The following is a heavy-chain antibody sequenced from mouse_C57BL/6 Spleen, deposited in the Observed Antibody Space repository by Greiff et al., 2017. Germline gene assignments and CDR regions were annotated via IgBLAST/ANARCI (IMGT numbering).Heavy chain of an antibody. Sequence: EVQLQESGPGLVKPSQSLSLTCSVTGYSITSGYYWNWIRQFPGNKLEWMGYISYDGSNNYNPSLKNRISITRDTSKNQFFLKLNSVTTEDTATYYCAREATTVPGYFDVWGTGTTVTVSS. CDR3: AREATTVPGYFDV. CDR1: GYSITSGYY. CDR2: ISYDGSN. V-gene: IGHV3-6*01. D-gene: IGHD1-1*01. J-gene: IGHJ1*03.